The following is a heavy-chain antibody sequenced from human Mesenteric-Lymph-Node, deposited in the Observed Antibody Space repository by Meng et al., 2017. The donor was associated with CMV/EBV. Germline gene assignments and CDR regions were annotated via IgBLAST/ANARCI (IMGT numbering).Heavy chain of an antibody. D-gene: IGHD1-26*01. Sequence: GGSLRLSCVASGFTFSAYEFDWVRQAPGKGLGWVAHINFGSAKIFYAESIKGRFTISRDDARSSLYLDMSSLRVDDTAVYYCARELPGSWEPFDYWGRGTLVTVSS. J-gene: IGHJ4*02. CDR2: INFGSAKI. CDR3: ARELPGSWEPFDY. CDR1: GFTFSAYE. V-gene: IGHV3-48*03.